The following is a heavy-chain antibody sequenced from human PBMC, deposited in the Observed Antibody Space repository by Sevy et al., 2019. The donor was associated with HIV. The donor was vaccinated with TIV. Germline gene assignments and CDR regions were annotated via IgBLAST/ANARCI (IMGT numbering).Heavy chain of an antibody. CDR3: ARGNGITIFGVVPFMDV. J-gene: IGHJ6*02. Sequence: GGSLRLSCAASGFTFSSYAMSWVRQAPGKGLEWVSAISGSGGSTYYAYSVKGRFTISRDNSKNTLYLQMNSLRAEDTAVYYCARGNGITIFGVVPFMDVWGQGTTVTVSS. D-gene: IGHD3-3*01. CDR2: ISGSGGST. V-gene: IGHV3-23*01. CDR1: GFTFSSYA.